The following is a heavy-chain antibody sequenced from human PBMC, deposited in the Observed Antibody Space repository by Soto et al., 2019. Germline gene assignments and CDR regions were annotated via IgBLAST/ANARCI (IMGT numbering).Heavy chain of an antibody. V-gene: IGHV3-30*03. CDR2: ISYDGSNK. CDR3: AANMLRSPLDP. CDR1: GFTFSNYG. D-gene: IGHD3-10*01. Sequence: QVQLVESGGGVVQPGRSLRLSCATSGFTFSNYGMHWARHTPGKGLEWVAVISYDGSNKKYADSVKGRFTISRDNSKRPLTLQMNRLRVEDTAVYYCAANMLRSPLDPWGQGTLVIVS. J-gene: IGHJ5*02.